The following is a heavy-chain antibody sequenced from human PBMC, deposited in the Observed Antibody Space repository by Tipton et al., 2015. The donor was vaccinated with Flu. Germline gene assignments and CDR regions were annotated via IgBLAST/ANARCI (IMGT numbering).Heavy chain of an antibody. J-gene: IGHJ4*02. CDR1: GFTVSRNY. CDR3: ATDAVRHQYRASWYYFDY. V-gene: IGHV3-53*01. D-gene: IGHD6-13*01. CDR2: IYSDGDI. Sequence: GSLRLSCAASGFTVSRNYMSWVRQAPGKGFEWVSVIYSDGDIYYADSVKGRFTISRDNSNNTLYLQMNSLRAEDTAVYYCATDAVRHQYRASWYYFDYWGQGTLVTVSS.